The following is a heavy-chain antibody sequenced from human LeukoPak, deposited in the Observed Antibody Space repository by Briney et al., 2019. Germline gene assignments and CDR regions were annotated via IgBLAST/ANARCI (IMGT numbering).Heavy chain of an antibody. J-gene: IGHJ4*02. CDR1: GYTFTNHG. V-gene: IGHV1-18*01. D-gene: IGHD5-18*01. Sequence: ASVKVSCKASGYTFTNHGISWVRQAPGQGLEWMGWISGYNGNTNYAQKFQGRVTMTTDTSTSTAYMELRSLRSDDTAVYYCARVAAMVPYYFDYWGQGTLVTVSS. CDR3: ARVAAMVPYYFDY. CDR2: ISGYNGNT.